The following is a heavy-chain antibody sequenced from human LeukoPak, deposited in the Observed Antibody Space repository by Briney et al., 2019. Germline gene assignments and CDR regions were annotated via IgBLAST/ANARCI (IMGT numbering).Heavy chain of an antibody. D-gene: IGHD6-19*01. CDR1: GYTFTSYG. CDR2: ISAYNGNT. J-gene: IGHJ4*02. Sequence: ASVKVSCKASGYTFTSYGISWVRQAPGQGLEWMGWISAYNGNTNYAQKLQGRVTMTTDTSTSTAYMELRSLRSDDTAVYYCARGEEAVACTGDFDYWGQGTLVTVSS. CDR3: ARGEEAVACTGDFDY. V-gene: IGHV1-18*04.